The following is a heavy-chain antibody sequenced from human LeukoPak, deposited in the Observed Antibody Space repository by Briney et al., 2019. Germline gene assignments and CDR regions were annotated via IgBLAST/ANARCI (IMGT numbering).Heavy chain of an antibody. CDR2: IYYSGST. Sequence: PSETLSLTCTVSGGSISSSSYYWGWIRQPPGKGLEWIGSIYYSGSTYYNPSLKSRVTISVDTSKNQFSLKLSSVTAADTAVYYCAATPSSGWYLQIDYWGQGTLVTVSS. D-gene: IGHD6-19*01. CDR3: AATPSSGWYLQIDY. J-gene: IGHJ4*02. V-gene: IGHV4-39*01. CDR1: GGSISSSSYY.